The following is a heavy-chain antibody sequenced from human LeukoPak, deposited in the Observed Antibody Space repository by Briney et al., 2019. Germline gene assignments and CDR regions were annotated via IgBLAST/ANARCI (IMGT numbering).Heavy chain of an antibody. CDR2: IYTSGST. CDR3: ARDTTTDLYYYYYMDV. J-gene: IGHJ6*03. CDR1: GGSISSYY. D-gene: IGHD4-11*01. V-gene: IGHV4-4*07. Sequence: SETLSLTCTVSGGSISSYYWSWIRQPAGKGLEWIGRIYTSGSTNYNPSLKSRVTMSVDTSKNQFSLKLSSVTAADTAVYYCARDTTTDLYYYYYMDVWGKGTTVTVSS.